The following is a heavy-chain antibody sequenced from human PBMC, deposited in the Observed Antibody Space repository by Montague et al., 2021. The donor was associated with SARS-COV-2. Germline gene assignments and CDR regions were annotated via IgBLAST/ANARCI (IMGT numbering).Heavy chain of an antibody. CDR1: GDSISRYY. D-gene: IGHD6-19*01. Sequence: SETLSLTCTVSGDSISRYYWGRIRQPPGKGLEWMGYHYNSGSTNYSPTLKSRIAMSVDTSENQFSLKLFSVTAADTAVYYCARVVVDASGWYHFDYWGQGALVTVSS. V-gene: IGHV4-59*12. CDR2: HYNSGST. J-gene: IGHJ4*02. CDR3: ARVVVDASGWYHFDY.